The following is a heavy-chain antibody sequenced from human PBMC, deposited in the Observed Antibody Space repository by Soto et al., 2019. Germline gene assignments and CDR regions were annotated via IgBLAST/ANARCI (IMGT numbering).Heavy chain of an antibody. D-gene: IGHD1-1*01. CDR2: ISAYNDHT. V-gene: IGHV1-18*01. CDR3: ARGTYFDY. CDR1: GYTLTTYG. Sequence: QVQLVQSGAEVKKPGASVKVSCKAAGYTLTTYGVSWVRQAPGQGLEWVGWISAYNDHTNYAQKFQGRVTMTTDTSTSTAYMELRSLRSDESAVYYCARGTYFDYWGQGTLVTVSS. J-gene: IGHJ4*02.